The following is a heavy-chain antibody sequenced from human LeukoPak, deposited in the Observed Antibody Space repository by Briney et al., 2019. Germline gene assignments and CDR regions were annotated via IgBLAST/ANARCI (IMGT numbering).Heavy chain of an antibody. J-gene: IGHJ4*02. CDR1: GLTFSNYA. D-gene: IGHD5-12*01. V-gene: IGHV3-23*01. Sequence: GGSLRLSCAASGLTFSNYAMSWFRQAPGKGLEWVSGITSGFTPHYADSVKGRFTISRDNSKNTFHLQMNSLRAEDTAVYYCARDSGYDHEDYWGQGTLVTVSS. CDR2: ITSGFTP. CDR3: ARDSGYDHEDY.